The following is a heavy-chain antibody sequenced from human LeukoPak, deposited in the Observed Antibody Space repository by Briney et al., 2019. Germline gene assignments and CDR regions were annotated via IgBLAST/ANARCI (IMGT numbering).Heavy chain of an antibody. Sequence: SETLSLTCTVSGVSISSSNSYWGWVRQPPGKGLEWIGSIYYSGSTYYNPSLKSRVTISVDTSKNQFSLKLSSVTAADTAVYYCARDLSYDSSYFDYWGQGTLVTVSS. D-gene: IGHD3-22*01. CDR1: GVSISSSNSY. CDR2: IYYSGST. V-gene: IGHV4-39*07. J-gene: IGHJ4*02. CDR3: ARDLSYDSSYFDY.